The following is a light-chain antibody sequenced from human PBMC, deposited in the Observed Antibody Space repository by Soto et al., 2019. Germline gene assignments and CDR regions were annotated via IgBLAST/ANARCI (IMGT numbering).Light chain of an antibody. CDR1: SYNIGSNY. CDR3: AAWDDSLSGWV. J-gene: IGLJ3*02. Sequence: QPVLTQPPSASGTPGQRVTISCSGSSYNIGSNYVYWYQQLPGTAPKLLIYRNNQRPSGVPDRFSGSKSGTSASLAISGLRSEDEADYYCAAWDDSLSGWVFGGGTKVTVL. V-gene: IGLV1-47*01. CDR2: RNN.